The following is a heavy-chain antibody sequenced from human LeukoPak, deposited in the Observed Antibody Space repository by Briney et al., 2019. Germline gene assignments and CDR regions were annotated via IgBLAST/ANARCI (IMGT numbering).Heavy chain of an antibody. J-gene: IGHJ4*02. CDR3: AREQHYYGSGSYSH. Sequence: ASVKVSCKASGYTFTSYGISWVRQAPGQGLEWMGWISAYNGNTNYAQKLQGRVTMTTDTSTSTAYMELRSLRSGDTAVYYCAREQHYYGSGSYSHWGQGTLVTVSS. D-gene: IGHD3-10*01. CDR1: GYTFTSYG. V-gene: IGHV1-18*01. CDR2: ISAYNGNT.